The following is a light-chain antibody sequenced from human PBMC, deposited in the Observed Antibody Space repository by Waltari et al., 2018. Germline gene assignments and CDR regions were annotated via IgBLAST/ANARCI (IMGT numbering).Light chain of an antibody. CDR1: SSNIGTYY. CDR2: DNN. Sequence: QSVLTQPPSVSAAPGQKVTISCSVSSSNIGTYYLTWYHQLPGAAPKLLIYDNNKRPSGIPDRFSASKSGTSATLGITGLQIGDEADYYCATWDNSLTAVVFGGGTKLTVL. CDR3: ATWDNSLTAVV. J-gene: IGLJ2*01. V-gene: IGLV1-51*01.